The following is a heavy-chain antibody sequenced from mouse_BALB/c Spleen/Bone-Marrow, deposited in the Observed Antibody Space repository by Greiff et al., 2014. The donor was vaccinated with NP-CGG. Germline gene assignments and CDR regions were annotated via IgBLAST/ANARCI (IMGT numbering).Heavy chain of an antibody. CDR1: GYTFTSYW. Sequence: VHVKQSGTVLARPGVSVKMSCKASGYTFTSYWMHWVKQRPGQGLEWIGAIYPGNSDTSYNQKFKGKAKLTAVTSTSTAYMELSSLTNEDSAVYYCTRVITAILATRAMDYWGQGSSVTVSS. D-gene: IGHD1-1*01. J-gene: IGHJ4*01. CDR2: IYPGNSDT. V-gene: IGHV1-5*01. CDR3: TRVITAILATRAMDY.